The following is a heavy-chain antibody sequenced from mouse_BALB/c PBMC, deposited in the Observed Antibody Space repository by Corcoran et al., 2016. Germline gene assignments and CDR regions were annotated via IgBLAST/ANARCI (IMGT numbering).Heavy chain of an antibody. Sequence: QVQLQQSGAELMKPGASVKISCKATGYTFSSYWIEWVKQRPGHGLEWIGESLPGSGSTNYNEKFKGKATVTADTSSNTDYMQLSSLTSEDSAVYYCARNYGSSYDGYFDVWGAVTTVTVSS. J-gene: IGHJ1*01. CDR2: SLPGSGST. CDR1: GYTFSSYW. D-gene: IGHD1-1*01. V-gene: IGHV1-9*01. CDR3: ARNYGSSYDGYFDV.